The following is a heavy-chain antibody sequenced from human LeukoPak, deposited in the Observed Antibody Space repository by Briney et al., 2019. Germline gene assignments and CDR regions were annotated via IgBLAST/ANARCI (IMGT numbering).Heavy chain of an antibody. CDR3: AKVDTVTYYYYMDV. CDR2: IRYDGSNK. Sequence: PGGSLRLSCAASGFTFSSYGMHWVRQAPGKGLEWVAFIRYDGSNKYYADSVKGRFTISRDNSKNTLYLQINSLRAEDTAVYYCAKVDTVTYYYYMDVWGKGTTVTISS. CDR1: GFTFSSYG. V-gene: IGHV3-30*02. J-gene: IGHJ6*03. D-gene: IGHD4-17*01.